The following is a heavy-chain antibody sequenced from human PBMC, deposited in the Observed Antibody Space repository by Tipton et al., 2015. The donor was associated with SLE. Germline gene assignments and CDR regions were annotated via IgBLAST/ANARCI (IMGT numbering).Heavy chain of an antibody. Sequence: LRLSCTVSGGSISSYYWSWIRQPPGKGLEWIGYIYYSGSTNYNPSLKSRVTISVDTSKNQFSLKLSSVTAADTAVYYCAREGDSSGWFTGDAFEIWGRGTMVTVSS. D-gene: IGHD6-19*01. CDR1: GGSISSYY. V-gene: IGHV4-59*01. J-gene: IGHJ3*02. CDR3: AREGDSSGWFTGDAFEI. CDR2: IYYSGST.